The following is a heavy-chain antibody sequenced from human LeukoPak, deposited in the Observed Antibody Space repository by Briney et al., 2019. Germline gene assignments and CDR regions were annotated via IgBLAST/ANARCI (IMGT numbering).Heavy chain of an antibody. CDR1: GFTFDDYA. Sequence: GGSLRLSCAASGFTFDDYAMHWVRQAPGKDLEWVSGITWNSGSIGYADSVKGRFTISRDNAKNSLYLQMNSLRAEDTAVYYCARDGLARYYDNWGQGTLVTVSS. CDR2: ITWNSGSI. V-gene: IGHV3-9*01. CDR3: ARDGLARYYDN. J-gene: IGHJ4*02.